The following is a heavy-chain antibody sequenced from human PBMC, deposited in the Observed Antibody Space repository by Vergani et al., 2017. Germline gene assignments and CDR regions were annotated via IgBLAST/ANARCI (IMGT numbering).Heavy chain of an antibody. CDR3: ARGGGGSYPGDFDY. J-gene: IGHJ4*02. V-gene: IGHV7-4-1*02. Sequence: QVQLVQSGAEVKKPGASVKVSCKASGYTFPRYAINWVRQAPGQGLEWMGWINTNTGNPTYAQGFTGRVVFSLDTSVSTAYLQISSLKAEDTAVYYCARGGGGSYPGDFDYWGQGTLVTVSS. D-gene: IGHD1-26*01. CDR1: GYTFPRYA. CDR2: INTNTGNP.